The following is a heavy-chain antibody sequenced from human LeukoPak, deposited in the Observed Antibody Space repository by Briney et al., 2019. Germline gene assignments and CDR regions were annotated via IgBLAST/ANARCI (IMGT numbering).Heavy chain of an antibody. CDR3: ATLRIAAAGTHYYYYYGMDV. Sequence: PSETLSLTCAVYGGSFSGYYWSWIRKPPGKGLEWIGEINHSGSTNYNPSLKSRVTISVDTSKNQFSLKLSSVTAADTAVYYCATLRIAAAGTHYYYYYGMDVWGQGTTVTVSS. D-gene: IGHD6-13*01. J-gene: IGHJ6*02. V-gene: IGHV4-34*01. CDR1: GGSFSGYY. CDR2: INHSGST.